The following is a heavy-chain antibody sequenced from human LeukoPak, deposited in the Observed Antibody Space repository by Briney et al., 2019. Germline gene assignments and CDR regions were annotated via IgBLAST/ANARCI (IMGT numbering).Heavy chain of an antibody. J-gene: IGHJ6*03. D-gene: IGHD6-6*01. CDR1: GGSISSSSYY. CDR3: ARIRFELVRERYYYYYYMDV. CDR2: IYYSGST. Sequence: SETLSLTCTVSGGSISSSSYYWGWIRQPPGKGLEWIGSIYYSGSTNYNPSLKSRVTISVDTSKNQFSLKLSSVTAADTAVYYCARIRFELVRERYYYYYYMDVWGKGTTVTVSS. V-gene: IGHV4-39*07.